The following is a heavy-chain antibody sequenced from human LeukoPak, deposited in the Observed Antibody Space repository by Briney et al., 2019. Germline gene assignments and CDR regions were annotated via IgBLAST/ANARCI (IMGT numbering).Heavy chain of an antibody. CDR2: INSDGSSA. CDR3: AIGVVITTAFDN. Sequence: GGSLRLSCAASGFTFNNYWMHWVRQAPGKGLVWVSGINSDGSSATYADSVKGRFTISRDNAKNTLYLEMNSLRAEDMAVYYCAIGVVITTAFDNWGQGTLVTVSS. D-gene: IGHD3-22*01. J-gene: IGHJ4*02. CDR1: GFTFNNYW. V-gene: IGHV3-74*01.